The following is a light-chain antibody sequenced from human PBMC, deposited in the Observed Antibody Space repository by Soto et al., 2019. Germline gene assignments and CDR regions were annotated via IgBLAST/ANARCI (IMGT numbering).Light chain of an antibody. CDR1: QGIRRW. Sequence: IQMTQSPSSVSASVGDRVTITCRASQGIRRWLDWYQQKPGKAPKLLIYAASNLQSGVPSRFSGSGSGTAFTLTISNLQPEDFATYYCQQADSFPLTFGGGTKVEI. CDR3: QQADSFPLT. V-gene: IGKV1-12*01. CDR2: AAS. J-gene: IGKJ4*01.